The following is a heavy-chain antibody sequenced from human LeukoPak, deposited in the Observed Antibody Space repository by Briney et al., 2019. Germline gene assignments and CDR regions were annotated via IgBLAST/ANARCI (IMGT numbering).Heavy chain of an antibody. CDR3: ARDQYYYDSSGNPGY. CDR1: GYTFTSYY. CDR2: INPSGGST. Sequence: GASVKVSCKASGYTFTSYYMHWVRQAPGQGLEWMGIINPSGGSTSYAQKFQGRVTMTRDTSTSTVYMELSSLRSEDTAVYYCARDQYYYDSSGNPGYWGQGTLVTVSS. V-gene: IGHV1-46*01. J-gene: IGHJ4*02. D-gene: IGHD3-22*01.